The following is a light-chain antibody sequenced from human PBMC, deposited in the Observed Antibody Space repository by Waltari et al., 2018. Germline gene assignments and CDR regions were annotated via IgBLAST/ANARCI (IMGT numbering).Light chain of an antibody. CDR3: QQYNNWPPIT. V-gene: IGKV3-15*01. CDR1: QSVSSN. Sequence: EIVMTQSPATLSVSPGERATLPCRASQSVSSNLAWYQQKPGQAPRPLIYGASTRATCIPARFSGSGSGTEFTLTISSLQSEDFAVYYCQQYNNWPPITFGQGTRLEIK. CDR2: GAS. J-gene: IGKJ5*01.